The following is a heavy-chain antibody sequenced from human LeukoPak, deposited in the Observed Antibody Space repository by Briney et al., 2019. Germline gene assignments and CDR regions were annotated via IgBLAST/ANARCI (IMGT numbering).Heavy chain of an antibody. CDR1: GGSFSGYY. Sequence: PSETLSLTCAVYGGSFSGYYWSWIRQPPGKGLEWIGEINHSGSTNYNPSLKSRVTISVDTSKNQFSLKLSSVTAADTAVYYCARGPTYDYVWGGYRPPLDYWGQGTLVTVSS. D-gene: IGHD3-16*02. V-gene: IGHV4-34*01. J-gene: IGHJ4*02. CDR2: INHSGST. CDR3: ARGPTYDYVWGGYRPPLDY.